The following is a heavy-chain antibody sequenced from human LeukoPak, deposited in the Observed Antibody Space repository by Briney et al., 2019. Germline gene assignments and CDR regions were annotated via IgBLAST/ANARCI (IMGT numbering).Heavy chain of an antibody. Sequence: ASVTVSCKASGGTFSSYAISWVRHAPGQGLEWMGGIIPIFGTANYAQKFQGRVTITADESTSTAYMELSSLRSEDTAVYYCAREAEGATNPSQFDYWGQGTLVTVSS. CDR2: IIPIFGTA. J-gene: IGHJ4*02. D-gene: IGHD1-26*01. V-gene: IGHV1-69*01. CDR1: GGTFSSYA. CDR3: AREAEGATNPSQFDY.